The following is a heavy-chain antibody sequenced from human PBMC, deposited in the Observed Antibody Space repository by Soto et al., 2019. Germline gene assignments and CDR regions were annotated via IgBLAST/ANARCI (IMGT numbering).Heavy chain of an antibody. J-gene: IGHJ4*02. D-gene: IGHD4-4*01. CDR3: AKTGYSHDYSNYYFDY. Sequence: GGSLRLSCAASGFTFSSYGMHWVRQAPGKGLEWVAVISYDGSNKYYADSVKGRFTISRDNSKNTLYLQMNSLRAEDTAVYYCAKTGYSHDYSNYYFDYWGQGTLVTVSS. CDR2: ISYDGSNK. CDR1: GFTFSSYG. V-gene: IGHV3-30*18.